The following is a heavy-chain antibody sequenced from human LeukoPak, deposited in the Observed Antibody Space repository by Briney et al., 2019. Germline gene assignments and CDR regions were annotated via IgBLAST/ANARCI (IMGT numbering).Heavy chain of an antibody. CDR2: IIPLVGIP. CDR3: ARDRHLDYYDSSGYSPNYGMDV. CDR1: GGTFSSYA. D-gene: IGHD3-22*01. Sequence: ASVKVSCKASGGTFSSYAISWVRQAPGQGLEWVARIIPLVGIPNYAQKFQGRVTIAADTSTSTAYMELSSLRSEDTAVYYCARDRHLDYYDSSGYSPNYGMDVWGQGTTVTVSS. J-gene: IGHJ6*02. V-gene: IGHV1-69*04.